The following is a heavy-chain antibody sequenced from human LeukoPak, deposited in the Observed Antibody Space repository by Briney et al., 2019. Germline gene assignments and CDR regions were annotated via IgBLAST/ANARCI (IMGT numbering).Heavy chain of an antibody. CDR2: IKYDGSYT. Sequence: GGSLRLSCATSGFTLSLAWMHWVRQAPGKGLEWVSRIKYDGSYTNYADSVKGRFTISRDNARNTLSLHMISLRAEDTAIYFCVRDGDAYNFDFWGQGVLVTVSS. CDR3: VRDGDAYNFDF. CDR1: GFTLSLAW. V-gene: IGHV3-74*01. D-gene: IGHD5-24*01. J-gene: IGHJ4*02.